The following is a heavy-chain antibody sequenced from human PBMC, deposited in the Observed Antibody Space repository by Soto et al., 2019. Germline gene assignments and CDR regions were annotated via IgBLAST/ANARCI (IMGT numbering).Heavy chain of an antibody. J-gene: IGHJ6*02. CDR1: GGSISRGGNY. CDR2: IYYSGST. CDR3: ARVSRLGQPSYSHYRMDV. Sequence: SETLSLTCTVSGGSISRGGNYWSWIRHHPGKGLEWIGYIYYSGSTYFNPSLKSRVNISIDTSKNQFSLRLKSVTAADTAVYYCARVSRLGQPSYSHYRMDVWGQGTTVT. V-gene: IGHV4-31*03. D-gene: IGHD3-16*01.